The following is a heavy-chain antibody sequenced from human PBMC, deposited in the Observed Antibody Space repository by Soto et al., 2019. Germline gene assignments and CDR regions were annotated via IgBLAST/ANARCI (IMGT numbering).Heavy chain of an antibody. CDR1: GYTFTSYY. CDR3: AREPYDSSGYYYPLDY. V-gene: IGHV1-46*01. CDR2: INPSGGST. Sequence: ASVKVSCKASGYTFTSYYMHWVRQAPGQGLEWMGIINPSGGSTSYARKFQGRVTMTRDTSTSTVYMELSSLRSEDTAVYYCAREPYDSSGYYYPLDYWGQGTLVTVSS. J-gene: IGHJ4*02. D-gene: IGHD3-22*01.